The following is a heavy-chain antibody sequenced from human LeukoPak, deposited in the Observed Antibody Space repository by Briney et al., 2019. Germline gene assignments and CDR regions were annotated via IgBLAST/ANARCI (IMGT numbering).Heavy chain of an antibody. Sequence: GGSLRLSCAPSGFPFSSYGMHWVRQAPGKGLEWVAVIWYDGSNKYYAESVKGRFTISRDNSKNTLYLQMNNLRAEDTAVYYCARERAGVYGDYVDAIDIWGQGTMVTVSS. D-gene: IGHD4-17*01. V-gene: IGHV3-33*01. CDR3: ARERAGVYGDYVDAIDI. CDR1: GFPFSSYG. J-gene: IGHJ3*02. CDR2: IWYDGSNK.